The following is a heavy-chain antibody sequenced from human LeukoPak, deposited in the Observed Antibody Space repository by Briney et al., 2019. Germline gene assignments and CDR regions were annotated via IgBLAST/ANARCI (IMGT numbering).Heavy chain of an antibody. D-gene: IGHD1-1*01. CDR1: GGSISSSSYY. CDR2: IYYSGST. CDR3: AGRAYWTDGLET. V-gene: IGHV4-39*01. J-gene: IGHJ5*02. Sequence: SETLSLTCTVSGGSISSSSYYWGWILQPPGKGLEWIGSIYYSGSTYYNPSLKSRVTISVDTSKNQFSLKLSSVTAADTAVYYCAGRAYWTDGLETWGQGTLVTVSS.